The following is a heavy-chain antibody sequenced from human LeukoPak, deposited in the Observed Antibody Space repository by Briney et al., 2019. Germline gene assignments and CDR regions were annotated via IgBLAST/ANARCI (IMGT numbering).Heavy chain of an antibody. Sequence: GGSLRLSCAASGFTFSSYWMSWVRQAPGKGLEWVANIKQDGSEKYYVDFVKGRFTISRDNAKNSLYLQMNSLRAEDTAVYYCAREGARGYCSSTSCYAGFDYWGQGTLVPSPQ. CDR2: IKQDGSEK. V-gene: IGHV3-7*01. CDR3: AREGARGYCSSTSCYAGFDY. J-gene: IGHJ4*02. D-gene: IGHD2-2*01. CDR1: GFTFSSYW.